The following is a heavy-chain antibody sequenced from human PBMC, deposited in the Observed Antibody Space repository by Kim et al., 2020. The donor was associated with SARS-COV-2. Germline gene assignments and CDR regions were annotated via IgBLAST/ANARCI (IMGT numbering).Heavy chain of an antibody. V-gene: IGHV4-30-2*01. CDR2: IYHSGST. Sequence: SETLSLTCAVSGGSISSGGYSWSWIRQPPGKGLEWIGYIYHSGSTYYNPSLKSRVTISVDRSKNQFSLKLSSVTAADTAVYYCARVHYYGSGNWFDPWGQGTLVTVSS. J-gene: IGHJ5*02. CDR1: GGSISSGGYS. CDR3: ARVHYYGSGNWFDP. D-gene: IGHD3-10*01.